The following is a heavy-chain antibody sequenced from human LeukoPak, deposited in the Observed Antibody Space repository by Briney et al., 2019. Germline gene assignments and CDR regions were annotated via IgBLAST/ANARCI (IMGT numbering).Heavy chain of an antibody. D-gene: IGHD6-25*01. CDR2: IYAGGIT. V-gene: IGHV3-53*01. CDR1: GFTFSSYA. J-gene: IGHJ4*02. CDR3: ARLSGWFDY. Sequence: GGSLRLSCAVSGFTFSSYAMSWVRQAPGKGLEWVSVIYAGGITYYAGSVKGRFTISRDNSKNTLYLQMNSLRAEDTAVYYCARLSGWFDYWGQGTLVTVSS.